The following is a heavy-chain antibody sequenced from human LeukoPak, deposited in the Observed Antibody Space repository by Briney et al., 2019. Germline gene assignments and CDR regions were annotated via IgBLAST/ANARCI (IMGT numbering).Heavy chain of an antibody. V-gene: IGHV4-4*07. J-gene: IGHJ4*02. CDR3: ARGVTTSRFLDY. CDR1: GGSISNYY. D-gene: IGHD4-11*01. Sequence: PSETLSLTCSVSGGSISNYYWSWIRQPAGKGLELIGRIYISGTTNYNPSLNSRVTMSVDTSKNQLSLKLSSVTAADTAVYYCARGVTTSRFLDYWGQGTLVTVSS. CDR2: IYISGTT.